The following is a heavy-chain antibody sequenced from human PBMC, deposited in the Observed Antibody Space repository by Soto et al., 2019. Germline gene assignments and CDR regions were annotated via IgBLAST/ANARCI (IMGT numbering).Heavy chain of an antibody. CDR1: GFTFSTYS. J-gene: IGHJ4*02. D-gene: IGHD6-6*01. CDR3: ASPVRFSSSGELN. V-gene: IGHV3-21*01. Sequence: PGGSLRLSCVGSGFTFSTYSINWVRQAPGKGLEWVSSISSRSDIYYADSVKGRFTISRDNAKNSVSLQMNSLRAEDTAVYYCASPVRFSSSGELNWGQGTLVTVSS. CDR2: ISSRSDI.